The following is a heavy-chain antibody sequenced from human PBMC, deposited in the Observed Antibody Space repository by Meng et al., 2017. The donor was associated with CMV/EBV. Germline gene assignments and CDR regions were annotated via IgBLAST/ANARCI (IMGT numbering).Heavy chain of an antibody. V-gene: IGHV5-51*01. J-gene: IGHJ5*02. CDR1: GYSFTSYW. D-gene: IGHD3-3*01. CDR2: IYPGDSDT. CDR3: ARHVGDDFWSMNWFDP. Sequence: GESLKISCKGSGYSFTSYWIGWVRQMPGKGLEWMGIIYPGDSDTRYSQSFQGQVTISADKSISTAYLQWSSLKASDTAMYYCARHVGDDFWSMNWFDPWGQGTLVTVSS.